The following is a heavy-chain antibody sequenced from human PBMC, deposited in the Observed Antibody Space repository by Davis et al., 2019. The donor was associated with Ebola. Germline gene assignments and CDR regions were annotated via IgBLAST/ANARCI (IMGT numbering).Heavy chain of an antibody. CDR1: GDSVSSNSVV. V-gene: IGHV6-1*01. Sequence: SQTLSLTCAISGDSVSSNSVVWNWIRQSPSRGLEWLGRTYYRSKWYNDYAVSVKSRITINPDTSKNQFSLQLNSVTPEDTAVYYCARAVGWANWYFDLWGRGTLVTVSS. CDR3: ARAVGWANWYFDL. J-gene: IGHJ2*01. D-gene: IGHD1-26*01. CDR2: TYYRSKWYN.